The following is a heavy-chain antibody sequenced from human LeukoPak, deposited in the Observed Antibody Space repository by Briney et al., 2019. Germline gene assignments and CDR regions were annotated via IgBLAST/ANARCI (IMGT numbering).Heavy chain of an antibody. D-gene: IGHD3-10*01. CDR1: GFTFSSYG. CDR3: AKDYYGSGSYYYGMDV. Sequence: GSLRLSCAASGFTFSSYGMHWVRQAPGKGLEWVAVISYEGSSKCYADSVKGRFTISRDNSKNTLYLQMNSLRAEDTAVYYCAKDYYGSGSYYYGMDVWGQGTTVTVSS. J-gene: IGHJ6*02. V-gene: IGHV3-30*18. CDR2: ISYEGSSK.